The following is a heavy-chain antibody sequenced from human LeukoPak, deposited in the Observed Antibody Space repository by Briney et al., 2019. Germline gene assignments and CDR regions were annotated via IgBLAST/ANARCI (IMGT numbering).Heavy chain of an antibody. J-gene: IGHJ5*02. CDR1: GYTFTSYY. D-gene: IGHD3-9*01. CDR2: INPSGGST. V-gene: IGHV1-46*01. CDR3: ARAGGYYDILTGYKRGYNWFDP. Sequence: ASVKVSCKASGYTFTSYYMHWVRQAPGQGLEWMGIINPSGGSTSYAQKFQGRVTITRNTSISTAYMELSSLRSEDTAVYYCARAGGYYDILTGYKRGYNWFDPWGQGTLVTVSS.